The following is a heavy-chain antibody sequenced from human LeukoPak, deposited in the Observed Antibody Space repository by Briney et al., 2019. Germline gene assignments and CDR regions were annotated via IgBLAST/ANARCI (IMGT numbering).Heavy chain of an antibody. V-gene: IGHV3-7*01. CDR3: ARVAPHTVTTLQFFDY. CDR1: GFTFSNYG. Sequence: PGGSLTLSCVASGFTFSNYGMSWVRQAPGKGREWVAYIKQDGSEKYYVDSVKGRCTISRDNAKNSLYLQMNSLRAEDTAVYYCARVAPHTVTTLQFFDYWGQGTLVTVSS. CDR2: IKQDGSEK. J-gene: IGHJ4*02. D-gene: IGHD4-17*01.